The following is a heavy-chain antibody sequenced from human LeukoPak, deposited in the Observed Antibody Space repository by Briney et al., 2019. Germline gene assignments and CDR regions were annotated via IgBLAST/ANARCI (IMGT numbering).Heavy chain of an antibody. CDR3: ARDLGPGEGSDY. CDR1: GFTFSGFS. V-gene: IGHV3-7*03. J-gene: IGHJ4*02. D-gene: IGHD7-27*01. Sequence: PGGSLRLSCAASGFTFSGFSMSWVRQSPTKGLEWVANIKQDGSERYYVDSVKGRFTISRDNSKNTLYLQMNSLRAEDTAVYYCARDLGPGEGSDYWGQGTLVIVSS. CDR2: IKQDGSER.